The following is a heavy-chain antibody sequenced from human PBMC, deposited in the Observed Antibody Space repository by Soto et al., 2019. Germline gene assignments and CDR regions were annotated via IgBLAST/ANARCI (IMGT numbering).Heavy chain of an antibody. CDR1: GGSISSGNW. CDR2: IYYSGST. CDR3: ARDDGGASSLLAFGI. D-gene: IGHD4-17*01. Sequence: QVQLKESGPGLVEPSGTLSLTCAVSGGSISSGNWWSWVRQSPGKGLEWMGEIYYSGSTTYNPSLASRRTMSLFKSENPFSLKLASVTAADPSVYYCARDDGGASSLLAFGIWGQGTMVTVSS. V-gene: IGHV4-4*02. J-gene: IGHJ3*02.